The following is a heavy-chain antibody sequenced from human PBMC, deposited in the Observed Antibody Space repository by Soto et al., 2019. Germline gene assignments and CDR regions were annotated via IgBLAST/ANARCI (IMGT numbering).Heavy chain of an antibody. CDR1: GGSISSISYY. D-gene: IGHD4-17*01. J-gene: IGHJ5*02. Sequence: PSETLSLTCTVSGGSISSISYYWGWIRQPRGKGLEWIGSIYYSWSTYYKPSLKSRVTISVDTSKNQFSLKLSSVTAADTAVYYCARHDVSYGDYAWFDPWGQGTLVTVSS. CDR2: IYYSWST. CDR3: ARHDVSYGDYAWFDP. V-gene: IGHV4-39*01.